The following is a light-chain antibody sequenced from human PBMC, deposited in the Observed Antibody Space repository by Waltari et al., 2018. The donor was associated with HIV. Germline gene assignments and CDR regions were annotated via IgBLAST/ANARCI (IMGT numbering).Light chain of an antibody. CDR1: QNIDNW. V-gene: IGKV1-5*03. J-gene: IGKJ2*01. Sequence: IQMPQSPSSLSASVGDTVILTCRASQNIDNWLAWYHQKPGRAPKLLISMTSVLESGVPSRFSGSGSGTTFTLTITGLQPDDFGTYFCQQYSTHYAFGQGTRVE. CDR3: QQYSTHYA. CDR2: MTS.